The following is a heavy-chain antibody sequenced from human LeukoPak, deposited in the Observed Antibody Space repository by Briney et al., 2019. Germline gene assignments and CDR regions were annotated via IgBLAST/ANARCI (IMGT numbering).Heavy chain of an antibody. Sequence: ASVKVSCKASGYTFTSYGISWVRQAPGQGLEWMGWISAYNGNTNYAQKLQGRVTMTTDTSTSTAYMELRSLRSDDTAVYYCARDRRGYSYGSYYFDYWGQGTLVTVPS. CDR3: ARDRRGYSYGSYYFDY. V-gene: IGHV1-18*04. CDR1: GYTFTSYG. CDR2: ISAYNGNT. J-gene: IGHJ4*02. D-gene: IGHD5-18*01.